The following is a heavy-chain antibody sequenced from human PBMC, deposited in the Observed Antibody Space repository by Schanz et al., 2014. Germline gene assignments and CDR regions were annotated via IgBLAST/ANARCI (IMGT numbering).Heavy chain of an antibody. Sequence: EVQLLESGGGLVQPGGSLRISCAASGFTFSGYAMSWVRQAPGKGLEWVSGLTEGGGGTYYTDAVKGRFTISRDSSKNTVNLQMNSLRAEDTAVYYCAKEKEEVAADGSFFDYWGQGTLVTVSS. J-gene: IGHJ4*02. D-gene: IGHD6-13*01. V-gene: IGHV3-23*01. CDR2: LTEGGGGT. CDR1: GFTFSGYA. CDR3: AKEKEEVAADGSFFDY.